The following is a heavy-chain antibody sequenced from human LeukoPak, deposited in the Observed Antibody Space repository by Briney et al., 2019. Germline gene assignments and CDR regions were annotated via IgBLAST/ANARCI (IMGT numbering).Heavy chain of an antibody. Sequence: ASVKVSCKASGYTFTSYGISWVRQAPGQGLEWMGWISAYNGNTNYAQKLQGRVTMTTDTSTSTAYMELRSLRSDDTAVYYCARGLRTTAAAGRRDYYYYMDAWGKGTTVTVSS. CDR3: ARGLRTTAAAGRRDYYYYMDA. D-gene: IGHD6-13*01. V-gene: IGHV1-18*01. J-gene: IGHJ6*03. CDR1: GYTFTSYG. CDR2: ISAYNGNT.